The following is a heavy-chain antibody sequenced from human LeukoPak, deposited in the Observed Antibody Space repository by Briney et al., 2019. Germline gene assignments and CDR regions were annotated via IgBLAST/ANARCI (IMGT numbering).Heavy chain of an antibody. CDR3: ARDMDDSSGYAFDY. Sequence: PGGSLRLSCAASGFTFSSYWMHWVPQAPGKGLVWVSHINTDGSSTSYADSVKGRFTISRDNAKNTVYLQMNSLRAEDTAVYYCARDMDDSSGYAFDYWGQGTLVTVSS. CDR2: INTDGSST. D-gene: IGHD3-22*01. CDR1: GFTFSSYW. J-gene: IGHJ4*02. V-gene: IGHV3-74*01.